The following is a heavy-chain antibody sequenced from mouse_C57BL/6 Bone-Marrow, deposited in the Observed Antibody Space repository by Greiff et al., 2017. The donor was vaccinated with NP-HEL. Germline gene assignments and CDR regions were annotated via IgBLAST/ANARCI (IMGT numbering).Heavy chain of an antibody. CDR2: IDPETGGT. J-gene: IGHJ4*01. CDR1: GYTFTDYE. Sequence: VQVVESGAELVRPGASVTLSCKASGYTFTDYEMHWVKQTPVHGLEWIGAIDPETGGTAYNQKFKGKAILTADKSSSTAYMELRSLTSEDSAVYYCTEGDYWGQGTSVTVSS. V-gene: IGHV1-15*01. CDR3: TEGDY.